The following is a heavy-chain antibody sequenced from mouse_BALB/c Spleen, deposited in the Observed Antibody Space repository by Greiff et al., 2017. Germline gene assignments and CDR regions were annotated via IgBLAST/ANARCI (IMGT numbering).Heavy chain of an antibody. D-gene: IGHD2-10*02. Sequence: EVTLMESGGGLVKPGGSLKLSCAASGFTFSDYYMYWVRQTPEKRLEWVATISDGGSYTYYPDSVKGRFTISRDNAKNNLYLQMSSLKSEDTAMYYCAREEKYGNHAWFAYWGQGTLVTVSA. CDR2: ISDGGSYT. CDR3: AREEKYGNHAWFAY. J-gene: IGHJ3*01. V-gene: IGHV5-4*02. CDR1: GFTFSDYY.